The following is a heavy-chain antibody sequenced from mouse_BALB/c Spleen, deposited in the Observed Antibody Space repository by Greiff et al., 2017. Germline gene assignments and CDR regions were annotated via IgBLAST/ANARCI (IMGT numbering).Heavy chain of an antibody. V-gene: IGHV5-6-4*01. D-gene: IGHD2-2*01. CDR1: GFTFSSYT. J-gene: IGHJ4*01. CDR2: ISSGGSYT. CDR3: TRYGYDEGTYAMDY. Sequence: EVKVEESGGGLVKPGGSLKLSCAASGFTFSSYTMSWVRQTPEKRLEWVATISSGGSYTYYPDSVKGRFTISRDNAKNTLYLQMSSLKSEDTAMYYCTRYGYDEGTYAMDYWGQGTSVTVSS.